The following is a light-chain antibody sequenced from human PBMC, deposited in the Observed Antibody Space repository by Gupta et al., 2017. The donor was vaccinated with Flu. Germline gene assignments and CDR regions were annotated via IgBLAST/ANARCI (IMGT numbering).Light chain of an antibody. CDR1: QSVSSY. V-gene: IGKV3-11*01. J-gene: IGKJ2*01. CDR2: DAS. Sequence: PTTLSLSPGERATRSCRASQSVSSYLAWYQQKPGQAPRLLIYDASNRATGIPARFSGSGSGTDFTLTISSLEPEDFAVYYCQQRSNWPPTFGQGTKLKIK. CDR3: QQRSNWPPT.